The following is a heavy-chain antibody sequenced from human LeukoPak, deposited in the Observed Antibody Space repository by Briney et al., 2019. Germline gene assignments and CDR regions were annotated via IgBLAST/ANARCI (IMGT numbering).Heavy chain of an antibody. CDR2: IYYSGNT. V-gene: IGHV4-59*01. CDR3: VRGVDYATLDY. CDR1: GGSISSYF. D-gene: IGHD4-17*01. Sequence: SETLSLTCTVSGGSISSYFWSWIRQPPGKGLEWIGYIYYSGNTNYNPSLKSRVTISVDTSKNQLSLKLSSVTAADTAVYYCVRGVDYATLDYWGQGTLVTVSS. J-gene: IGHJ4*02.